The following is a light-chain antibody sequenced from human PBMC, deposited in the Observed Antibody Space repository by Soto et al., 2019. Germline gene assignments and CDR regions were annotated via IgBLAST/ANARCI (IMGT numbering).Light chain of an antibody. J-gene: IGLJ2*01. Sequence: QSALTQPASVSGSPGQSITISCTGTSSDVGGYNYVSWFQHHPGKAPKLMIYDVSNRPSGVSYRFSGSKSGNTASLTISGLQAEGEADYYCSSYTSSSPPVFGGGTKLTVL. CDR2: DVS. CDR3: SSYTSSSPPV. V-gene: IGLV2-14*03. CDR1: SSDVGGYNY.